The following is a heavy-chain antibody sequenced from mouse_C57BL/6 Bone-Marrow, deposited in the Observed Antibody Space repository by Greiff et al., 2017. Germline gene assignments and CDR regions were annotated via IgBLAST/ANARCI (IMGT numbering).Heavy chain of an antibody. CDR3: AKTFYYDYDGGYFDV. J-gene: IGHJ1*03. D-gene: IGHD2-4*01. CDR2: IDPFDSYT. V-gene: IGHV1-59*01. CDR1: GYTFTSYW. Sequence: QVQLQQPGAELVRPGTSVKLSCKASGYTFTSYWMHWVKQRPGQGLEWIGVIDPFDSYTNYNQKFKGKATLTVDTSSSTAYMQLSSLTSEDSAVYYCAKTFYYDYDGGYFDVWGTGTTVTVSS.